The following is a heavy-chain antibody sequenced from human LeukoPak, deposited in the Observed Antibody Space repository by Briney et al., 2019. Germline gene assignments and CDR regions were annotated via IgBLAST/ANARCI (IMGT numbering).Heavy chain of an antibody. V-gene: IGHV3-23*01. J-gene: IGHJ5*02. CDR3: ASGATMVRGVTTYNWFDP. CDR1: GFTFSSYA. D-gene: IGHD3-10*01. CDR2: IIGSGRST. Sequence: PGGSLRLSCAASGFTFSSYAVSWVRQAPGKGLEWVSAIIGSGRSTYYADSVKGRFTISRDNSKSTLYLQMNSLRAEDTAVYYCASGATMVRGVTTYNWFDPWGQGTLVTVSS.